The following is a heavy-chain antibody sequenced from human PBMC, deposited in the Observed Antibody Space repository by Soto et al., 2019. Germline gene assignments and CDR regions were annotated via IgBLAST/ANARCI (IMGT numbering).Heavy chain of an antibody. D-gene: IGHD3-22*01. CDR3: ARDHHSYYDTSGYYPYFDF. CDR1: GGSVNTAPYH. Sequence: PSETLSLTCTVSGGSVNTAPYHWSWIRQSPRNGLEWIGNIYYTGSTSYIPSFESRVAISLDTSNNQFSLRLTSLTAADTAVYFCARDHHSYYDTSGYYPYFDFWGQGTLVTVSS. J-gene: IGHJ4*02. V-gene: IGHV4-61*01. CDR2: IYYTGST.